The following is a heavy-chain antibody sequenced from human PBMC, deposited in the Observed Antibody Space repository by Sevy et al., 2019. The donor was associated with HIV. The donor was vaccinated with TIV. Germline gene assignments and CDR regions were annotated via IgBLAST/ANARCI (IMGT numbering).Heavy chain of an antibody. CDR3: ARNVGDYVFRYFDL. CDR1: GGSISRGQFY. Sequence: SETLSLTCTVSGGSISRGQFYWTWIRQPAGKGLEWIGRVHNTGSATYNPSLRNRVGMSIDTSKNQFSLILSSLTAADTAVYYCARNVGDYVFRYFDLWGRGTLVTVSS. V-gene: IGHV4-61*02. D-gene: IGHD4-17*01. J-gene: IGHJ2*01. CDR2: VHNTGSA.